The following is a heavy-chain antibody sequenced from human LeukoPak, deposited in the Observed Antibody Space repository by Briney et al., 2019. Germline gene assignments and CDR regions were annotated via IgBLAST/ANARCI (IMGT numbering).Heavy chain of an antibody. CDR1: GGSFSGYY. CDR3: ARSGLPLDY. CDR2: INHSGST. Sequence: SETLSLTCAVYGGSFSGYYWSWIRQPPGKGLEWIGEINHSGSTNYNPSLKSRVTISVDTSKNQFSLELSSVTAADTAVYYCARSGLPLDYWGQGTLVTVSS. J-gene: IGHJ4*02. V-gene: IGHV4-34*01. D-gene: IGHD3-10*01.